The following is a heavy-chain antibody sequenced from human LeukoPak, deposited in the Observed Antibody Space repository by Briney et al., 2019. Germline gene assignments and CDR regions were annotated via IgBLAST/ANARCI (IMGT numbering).Heavy chain of an antibody. CDR3: AKKAYCSGGVCYAPDY. D-gene: IGHD2-8*02. CDR1: GFTFSSYA. J-gene: IGHJ4*02. V-gene: IGHV3-23*01. CDR2: ISSSGDAT. Sequence: QSGGSLRLSCAASGFTFSSYAMSWVRQAPGKGLEWVSTISSSGDATYYADSVKGRFTISRDNSKNTLYLQTNSLRVEDTAVYYCAKKAYCSGGVCYAPDYWGQGTLVTVSS.